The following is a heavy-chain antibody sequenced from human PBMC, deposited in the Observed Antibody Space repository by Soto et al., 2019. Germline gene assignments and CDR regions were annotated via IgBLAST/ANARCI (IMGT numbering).Heavy chain of an antibody. J-gene: IGHJ4*02. CDR2: MSGGGETT. D-gene: IGHD3-3*01. Sequence: GGSLRLSCAASGLTFSSYAMTWVRQAPGKGLEWVSAMSGGGETTYYADSVKGRFTISRDNSRNTLYLQMNSLRAEDTAVYYCAKDLRVSPKSYYFDYWGQGTLVTVSS. CDR1: GLTFSSYA. CDR3: AKDLRVSPKSYYFDY. V-gene: IGHV3-23*01.